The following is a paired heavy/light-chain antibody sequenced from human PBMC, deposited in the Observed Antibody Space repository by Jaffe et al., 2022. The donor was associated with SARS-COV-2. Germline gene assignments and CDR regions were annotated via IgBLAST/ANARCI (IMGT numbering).Light chain of an antibody. J-gene: IGKJ1*01. CDR1: QSLLYSNGYNY. Sequence: DIVMTQSPLSLPVTPGEPASISCRSSQSLLYSNGYNYLHWYLQKPGQSPQLLIYLGSHRASGVPDRFSGGGSGTDFTLQIARVEAEDVGVYYCMQALQTPWTFGQGTKVQIK. CDR3: MQALQTPWT. V-gene: IGKV2-28*01. CDR2: LGS.
Heavy chain of an antibody. D-gene: IGHD2-15*01. CDR2: ISYDESGQ. CDR1: GFTFPSYA. CDR3: ARGGYCRGGSCQHYMDV. J-gene: IGHJ6*03. V-gene: IGHV3-30*04. Sequence: QVQLEESGGGVVQPGRSLRLSCEASGFTFPSYAMHWVRQAPGKGLEWLSVISYDESGQFYSDSVRGRFTISRDNSKNTLNLQMYSLRVEDTAVYYCARGGYCRGGSCQHYMDVWGSGTTVTVSS.